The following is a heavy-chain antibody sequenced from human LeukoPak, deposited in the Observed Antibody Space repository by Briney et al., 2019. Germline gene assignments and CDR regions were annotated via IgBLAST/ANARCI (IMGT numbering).Heavy chain of an antibody. CDR3: VRLKTNYYDSSGFPDY. J-gene: IGHJ4*02. Sequence: PSETLSLTCAVYGGSFSGYYWSWIRQPPGKGLEWIGSIYYSGSTYYNPSLKSRVTISVDTSKNQFSLKLSSVTAADTAVYYCVRLKTNYYDSSGFPDYWGQGTLVTVSS. CDR1: GGSFSGYY. CDR2: IYYSGST. V-gene: IGHV4-34*01. D-gene: IGHD3-22*01.